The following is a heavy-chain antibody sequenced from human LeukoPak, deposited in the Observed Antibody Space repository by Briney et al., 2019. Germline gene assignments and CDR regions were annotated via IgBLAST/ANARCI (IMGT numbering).Heavy chain of an antibody. J-gene: IGHJ4*02. CDR1: GFTFSSYS. CDR3: AKGVYDFWSGYPTFDY. Sequence: QAGGSLRLSCAASGFTFSSYSMNWVRQAPGKGLEWVSAISGSGGSTYYADSVKGRFTISRDNSKNTLYLQMNSLRAEDTAVYYCAKGVYDFWSGYPTFDYWGQGTLVTVSS. V-gene: IGHV3-23*01. D-gene: IGHD3-3*01. CDR2: ISGSGGST.